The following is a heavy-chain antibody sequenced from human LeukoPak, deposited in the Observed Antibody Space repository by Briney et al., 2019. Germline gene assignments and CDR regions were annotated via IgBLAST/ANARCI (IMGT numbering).Heavy chain of an antibody. CDR2: LSASGGST. D-gene: IGHD3-22*01. CDR3: ASTTYYYDSSGYYYDPGVGGFDY. CDR1: GFIFSSYA. J-gene: IGHJ4*02. V-gene: IGHV3-23*01. Sequence: GGSLRLSCAASGFIFSSYAMSWVRQAPGKGLEWVSVLSASGGSTYYADSVKGRFTVSRDNSKNTLYLQMNSLRAEDTAVYYCASTTYYYDSSGYYYDPGVGGFDYWGQGTLVTVSS.